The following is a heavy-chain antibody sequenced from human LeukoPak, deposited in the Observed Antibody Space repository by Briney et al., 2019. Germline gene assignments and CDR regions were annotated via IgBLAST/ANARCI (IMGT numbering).Heavy chain of an antibody. D-gene: IGHD2-15*01. CDR1: GFVFSRYE. Sequence: GGSLRLSCAASGFVFSRYEMNWVRQAPGKGLEWVSYISDSSSTIYYGDSVKGRFTISRDNAKNSLYLQMNSLRAEDTAVYYCARGDEMVAADYYYYMDVWGKGTTVTISS. CDR3: ARGDEMVAADYYYYMDV. CDR2: ISDSSSTI. V-gene: IGHV3-48*03. J-gene: IGHJ6*03.